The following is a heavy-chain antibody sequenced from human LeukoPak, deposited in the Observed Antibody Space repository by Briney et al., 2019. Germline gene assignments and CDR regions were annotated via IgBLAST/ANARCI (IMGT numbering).Heavy chain of an antibody. CDR1: GGSISVYY. Sequence: SETLSLTCTVSGGSISVYYWSWIRQPPGKGLEWIGYFSYSGSTNYNPSLKSRVTMSIDTYKNQFSLKLRSVTAADTAVYYCARGWMTIDVWGRGTLVTVSS. CDR2: FSYSGST. V-gene: IGHV4-59*01. J-gene: IGHJ2*01. D-gene: IGHD4-11*01. CDR3: ARGWMTIDV.